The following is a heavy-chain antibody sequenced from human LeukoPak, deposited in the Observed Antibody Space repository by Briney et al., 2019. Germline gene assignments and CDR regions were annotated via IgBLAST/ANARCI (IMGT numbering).Heavy chain of an antibody. V-gene: IGHV3-7*01. J-gene: IGHJ4*02. D-gene: IGHD4-17*01. CDR3: AREGRKTTVKSYYFDY. Sequence: GGSLRLSCAASGFTVSSNYMSWVRQAPGKGLEWVANIKQDGSEKYYVDSVKGRFTISRDNAKNSLYLQMNSLRAEDTAVYYCAREGRKTTVKSYYFDYWGQGTLVTVSS. CDR1: GFTVSSNY. CDR2: IKQDGSEK.